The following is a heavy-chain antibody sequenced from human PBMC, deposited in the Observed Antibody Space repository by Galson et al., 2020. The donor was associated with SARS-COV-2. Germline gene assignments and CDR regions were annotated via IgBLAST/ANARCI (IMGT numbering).Heavy chain of an antibody. V-gene: IGHV3-23*01. CDR1: GFTFSSYA. CDR3: AKEAGSGWANGYFQH. J-gene: IGHJ1*01. Sequence: GGSLRLSCAASGFTFSSYAMGWVRQAPGKGLEWVSLIGAGGDTYYADSVKGRFTISRDNFKNTLFLQMNSLRDEDTAVYYCAKEAGSGWANGYFQHWGQGTRVTVSS. D-gene: IGHD6-19*01. CDR2: IGAGGDT.